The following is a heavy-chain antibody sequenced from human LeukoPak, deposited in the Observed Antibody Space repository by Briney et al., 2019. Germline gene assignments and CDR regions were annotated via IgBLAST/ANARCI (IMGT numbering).Heavy chain of an antibody. CDR2: IFYIGST. CDR3: ARDRKDPLGYYYMDV. D-gene: IGHD1-14*01. V-gene: IGHV4-59*01. CDR1: GGSISRYC. J-gene: IGHJ6*03. Sequence: SETLSLTCTVSGGSISRYCWSWIRQPPGRGMGWIGSIFYIGSTNYNRSIKSRVTISVDTSKNQFSLKLSSVTAADTAVYYCARDRKDPLGYYYMDVWGKGTTVTVSS.